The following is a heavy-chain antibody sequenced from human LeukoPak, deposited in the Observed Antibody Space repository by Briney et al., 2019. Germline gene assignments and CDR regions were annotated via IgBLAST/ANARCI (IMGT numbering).Heavy chain of an antibody. CDR3: ARGGSGSYLSPAFYGMDV. CDR1: GYTFTGYY. V-gene: IGHV1-2*04. D-gene: IGHD3-10*01. CDR2: INPNSGGT. J-gene: IGHJ6*04. Sequence: ASVKVSCKASGYTFTGYYMHWVRQAPGQGLEWMGWINPNSGGTNYAQKFQGWVTITRDTSISTAYMELSRLRSDDTAVYYCARGGSGSYLSPAFYGMDVWGKGTTVTVSS.